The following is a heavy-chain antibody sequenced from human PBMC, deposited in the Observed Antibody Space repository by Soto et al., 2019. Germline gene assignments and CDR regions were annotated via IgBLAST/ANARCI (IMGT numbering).Heavy chain of an antibody. D-gene: IGHD3-10*01. J-gene: IGHJ3*02. V-gene: IGHV3-74*01. Sequence: GGSLRLSCAASGFTFSSYWMHWVRQAPGKGLVWVSRINSDGSRTSYADSVKGRFTISRDNAKSTLFLQMNGLRVEDTAVYYCARDRGYPDSFNIWGQGTTVTVSS. CDR1: GFTFSSYW. CDR3: ARDRGYPDSFNI. CDR2: INSDGSRT.